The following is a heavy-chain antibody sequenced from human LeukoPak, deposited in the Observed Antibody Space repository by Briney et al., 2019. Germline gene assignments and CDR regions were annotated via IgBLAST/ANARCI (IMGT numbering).Heavy chain of an antibody. D-gene: IGHD3-10*01. J-gene: IGHJ4*02. CDR2: INTDGSST. V-gene: IGHV3-74*01. CDR1: GFTFSNYW. Sequence: GGSLRLSCAASGFTFSNYWMHWVRQAPGKGLVWVSHINTDGSSTSYADSVKGRFTISRDNAKNTLYLQMHSLRAEDTAVYYCARGFITMVRGVISWGQGTLVTVSS. CDR3: ARGFITMVRGVIS.